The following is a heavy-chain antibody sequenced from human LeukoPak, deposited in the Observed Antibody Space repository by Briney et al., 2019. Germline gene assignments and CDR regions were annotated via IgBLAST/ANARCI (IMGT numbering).Heavy chain of an antibody. CDR1: GFTFSRHS. V-gene: IGHV3-21*01. CDR2: ITSSSSYI. CDR3: AREMLVRGPAGVPIDY. D-gene: IGHD3-10*01. Sequence: GGSLRLSCAASGFTFSRHSINWVRQAPGKGLEWVSSITSSSSYIYYADSVKGRFTISRDNAKKSLYLQMNSLRVEDTAVYYCAREMLVRGPAGVPIDYWGQGTLVTVSS. J-gene: IGHJ4*02.